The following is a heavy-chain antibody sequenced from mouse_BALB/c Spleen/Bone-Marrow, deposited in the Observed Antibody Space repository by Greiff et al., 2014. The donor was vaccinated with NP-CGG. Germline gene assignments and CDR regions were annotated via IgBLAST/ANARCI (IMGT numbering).Heavy chain of an antibody. J-gene: IGHJ2*01. D-gene: IGHD2-4*01. CDR2: IDPANGNT. V-gene: IGHV14-3*02. CDR3: ALYYDYDVGY. Sequence: VQLQQSGAELVKPGASVKLSCTASGFNIKDTYMHWVKQRPEQGLGWIGRIDPANGNTKYDPKFQGKATITADTSSNTAYLQLSSLTSEDTAVYYCALYYDYDVGYWGQGTTLTVSS. CDR1: GFNIKDTY.